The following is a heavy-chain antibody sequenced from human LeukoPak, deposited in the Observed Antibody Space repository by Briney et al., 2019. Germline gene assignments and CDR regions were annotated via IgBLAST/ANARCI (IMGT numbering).Heavy chain of an antibody. CDR2: ISSSSGTI. D-gene: IGHD6-13*01. CDR1: GFTFSSFS. V-gene: IGHV3-48*01. Sequence: GGSLRLSCAASGFTFSSFSMNWVRQAPGKGLEWVSYISSSSGTIYYADSVKGRFTISRDNDKNSLYLQMNSLRAEDTAVYYCARAAAGTFGWFDPWGQGTLVTVSS. CDR3: ARAAAGTFGWFDP. J-gene: IGHJ5*02.